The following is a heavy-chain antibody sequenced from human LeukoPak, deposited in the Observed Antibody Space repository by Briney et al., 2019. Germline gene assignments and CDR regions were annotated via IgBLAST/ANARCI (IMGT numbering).Heavy chain of an antibody. D-gene: IGHD2/OR15-2a*01. V-gene: IGHV3-66*01. J-gene: IGHJ3*02. CDR1: GFTVSRNN. CDR3: ARDTENSTYGRGAFDI. Sequence: GGSLSLSCAASGFTVSRNNMNWVRQAPGKGLEWVSVIYSGGNTYYADSVKDRFTISRDKSKNTLYRQMSGLRTDDTAVYYCARDTENSTYGRGAFDIWAQGTMVTVSS. CDR2: IYSGGNT.